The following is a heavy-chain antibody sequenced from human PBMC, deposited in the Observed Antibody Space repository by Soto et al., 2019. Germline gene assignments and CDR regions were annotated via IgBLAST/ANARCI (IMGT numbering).Heavy chain of an antibody. Sequence: QLQLQESAPGLVKPSETLSLTCTVSGGSISGGTYYWGWIRQPPGKGLAWIGSIYYSGSTYYNPSLKSRVTIPVDTSKNQFSLKLSSVTAADTAVYYCARLAYCGTDCYALDYWGQGSLVTVSS. CDR3: ARLAYCGTDCYALDY. V-gene: IGHV4-39*01. CDR2: IYYSGST. D-gene: IGHD2-21*02. CDR1: GGSISGGTYY. J-gene: IGHJ4*02.